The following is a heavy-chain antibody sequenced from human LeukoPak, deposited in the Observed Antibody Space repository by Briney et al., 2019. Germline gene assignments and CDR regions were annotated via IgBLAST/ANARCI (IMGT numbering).Heavy chain of an antibody. Sequence: PSEILSLTCTVSGGSISTYYWSWVRQSPGKGLEWIAYIHYSGSSSYNPSLKGRVVTSVDTSKNQFFLMLTSVIVADTAVYYCTRRALGGDGFDYWGQGTLVTVSS. J-gene: IGHJ4*02. CDR1: GGSISTYY. V-gene: IGHV4-59*08. CDR3: TRRALGGDGFDY. D-gene: IGHD3-16*01. CDR2: IHYSGSS.